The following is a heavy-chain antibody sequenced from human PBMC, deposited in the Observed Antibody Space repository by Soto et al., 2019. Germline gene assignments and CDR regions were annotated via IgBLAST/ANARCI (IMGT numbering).Heavy chain of an antibody. Sequence: QITLKEAGPTLVKPTETLTLTCTFSGFSFTTTRMGVGWTRQPPGEALAWLAIIYWDGESPYNPLLSRGLTRTEDTSKNPVVLTMTNMDPKDTATYYCAHRDSTGTTTYFDSWGQGIPVTVAS. D-gene: IGHD1-1*01. CDR2: IYWDGES. CDR1: GFSFTTTRMG. V-gene: IGHV2-5*02. CDR3: AHRDSTGTTTYFDS. J-gene: IGHJ4*02.